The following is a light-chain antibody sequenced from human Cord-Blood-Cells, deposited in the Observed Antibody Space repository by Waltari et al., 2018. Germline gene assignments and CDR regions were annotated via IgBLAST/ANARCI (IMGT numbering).Light chain of an antibody. CDR3: SSYTSSSTYV. Sequence: QSALTQPASVSASPGQSITISCTGTSSDVGGYNYVSWYQQHPGKAPKLMIYEVSNRPSGVSNRFSGSKSGNTASLTISVLQAEDEADYYCSSYTSSSTYVFGTGTKVTVL. J-gene: IGLJ1*01. V-gene: IGLV2-14*01. CDR2: EVS. CDR1: SSDVGGYNY.